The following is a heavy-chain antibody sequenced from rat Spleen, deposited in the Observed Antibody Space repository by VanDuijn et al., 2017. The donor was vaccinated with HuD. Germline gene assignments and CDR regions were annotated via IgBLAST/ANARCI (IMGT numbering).Heavy chain of an antibody. D-gene: IGHD4-2*01. Sequence: QVQLKESGPGLVQPSQTLSLTCTVSGFSLTNYHVSWVRQPPGKGLEWMGRVRYNGDTSYNSTLKSRLSISRDTSKNQVFLKMDSLQTDDTGTYYCARDRTGPFDNWGQGVMVTVSS. CDR2: VRYNGDT. V-gene: IGHV2-63*01. CDR1: GFSLTNYH. CDR3: ARDRTGPFDN. J-gene: IGHJ2*01.